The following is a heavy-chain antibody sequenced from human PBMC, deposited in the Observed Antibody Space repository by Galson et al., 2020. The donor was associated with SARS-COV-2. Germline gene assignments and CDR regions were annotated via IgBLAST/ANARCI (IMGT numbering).Heavy chain of an antibody. V-gene: IGHV3-33*06. CDR2: IWYDGSNK. D-gene: IGHD6-13*01. Sequence: GGSLRLSCAASGFTFSSYGMHWVRQAPGKGLEWVAVIWYDGSNKYYADSVKGRFTISRDNSKNTLYLQMNSLRAEDTAVYYCAKDLIAADRTRGGQNWFDPWGQGTLVTVSS. J-gene: IGHJ5*02. CDR1: GFTFSSYG. CDR3: AKDLIAADRTRGGQNWFDP.